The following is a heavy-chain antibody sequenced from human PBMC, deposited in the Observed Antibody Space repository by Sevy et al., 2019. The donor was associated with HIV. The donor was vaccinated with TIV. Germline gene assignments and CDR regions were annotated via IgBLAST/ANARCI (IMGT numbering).Heavy chain of an antibody. J-gene: IGHJ3*02. D-gene: IGHD5-18*01. CDR2: IGGSGVST. CDR1: GFPFSSYA. V-gene: IGHV3-23*01. Sequence: GGSLRLSCAASGFPFSSYAMSWVRQAPGKGLGWVSAIGGSGVSTYYADSVKGRFTISRDNSKNTLYLQMNSLRAEDTAVYYCAKDRAAMVGDAFDIWGQGTMVTVSS. CDR3: AKDRAAMVGDAFDI.